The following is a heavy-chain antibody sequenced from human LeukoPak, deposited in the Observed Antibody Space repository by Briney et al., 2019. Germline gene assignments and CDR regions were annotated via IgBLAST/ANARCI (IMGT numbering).Heavy chain of an antibody. J-gene: IGHJ4*02. CDR1: GGSISSSSYY. CDR2: IYYSGST. Sequence: SETLSLTCTVSGGSISSSSYYWGWIRQPPGKGLEWIGRIYYSGSTYYNPSLKSRVTISVDTSKNQFSLKLSSVTAADTAVYYCARQGSGGFDYWGQGTLVTVSS. V-gene: IGHV4-39*01. D-gene: IGHD6-19*01. CDR3: ARQGSGGFDY.